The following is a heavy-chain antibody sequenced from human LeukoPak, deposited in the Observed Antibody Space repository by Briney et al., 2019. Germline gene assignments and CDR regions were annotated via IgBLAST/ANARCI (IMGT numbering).Heavy chain of an antibody. D-gene: IGHD3-16*02. Sequence: GGPLRLSCAASGFTFDDYGMSWVRQAPGKGLEWVSGINWNGGSTGYADSVKGRFTISRDNAKNSLYLQMNSLRAEDTALYYCARRGWKYYDYVWGSYRLWGQGTLVTVSS. V-gene: IGHV3-20*04. CDR1: GFTFDDYG. CDR2: INWNGGST. CDR3: ARRGWKYYDYVWGSYRL. J-gene: IGHJ4*02.